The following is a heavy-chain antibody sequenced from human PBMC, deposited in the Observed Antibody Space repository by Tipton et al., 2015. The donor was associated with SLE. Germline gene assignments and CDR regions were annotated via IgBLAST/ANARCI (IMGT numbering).Heavy chain of an antibody. CDR2: VYSSGST. V-gene: IGHV3-53*05. CDR3: ARERGVRVG. Sequence: GSLRLSCTASGFTVSSNDMSWVRQAPGKGLEWVTLVYSSGSTHYADSVKGRFTMSRDTSKNMVYLQMNTLTAEDTAVYYCARERGVRVGWGQGTLVTVSS. J-gene: IGHJ4*02. CDR1: GFTVSSND. D-gene: IGHD1-26*01.